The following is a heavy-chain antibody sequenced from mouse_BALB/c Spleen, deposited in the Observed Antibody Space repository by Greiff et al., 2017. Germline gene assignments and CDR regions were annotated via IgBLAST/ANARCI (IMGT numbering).Heavy chain of an antibody. CDR3: ARDYYGSSAWFAY. Sequence: QVQLQQSGPGLVAPSQSLSITCTVSGFSLTSYGVHWVRQPPGKGLEWLGVIWAGGGTNYNSALMSRLSISKDNSKSQVFLKMNSLQTDDTAMYYCARDYYGSSAWFAYWGQGTLVTVSA. CDR1: GFSLTSYG. CDR2: IWAGGGT. D-gene: IGHD1-1*01. J-gene: IGHJ3*01. V-gene: IGHV2-9*02.